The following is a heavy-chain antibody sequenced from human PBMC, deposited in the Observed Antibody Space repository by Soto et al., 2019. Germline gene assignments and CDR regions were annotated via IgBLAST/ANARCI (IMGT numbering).Heavy chain of an antibody. CDR2: VNPIVSMS. V-gene: IGHV1-69*02. J-gene: IGHJ4*02. CDR3: ASSYGSGYRAFDY. D-gene: IGHD3-10*01. CDR1: GDTFNFYS. Sequence: QVQLVQSGAEVKRPGSSVKVSCKASGDTFNFYSINWVRQAPGLGLEWMGRVNPIVSMSNYAQKFQGRVTMTADKSTSTADMELSSLRCEDTAIYYCASSYGSGYRAFDYWGQGALVTVSS.